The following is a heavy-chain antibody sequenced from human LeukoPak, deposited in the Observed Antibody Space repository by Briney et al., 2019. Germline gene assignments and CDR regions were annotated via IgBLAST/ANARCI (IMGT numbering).Heavy chain of an antibody. CDR3: ARDGGRYCTNGVCYRGIDY. Sequence: SETLSLTCTVSGGSISSSSYYWGWIRQPPGKGLEWIGSIYYSGSTYYNPSLKSRVTISVDTSKNQFSLKLSSVTAADTAVYYCARDGGRYCTNGVCYRGIDYWGQGTLVTVSS. CDR2: IYYSGST. J-gene: IGHJ4*02. V-gene: IGHV4-39*07. D-gene: IGHD2-8*01. CDR1: GGSISSSSYY.